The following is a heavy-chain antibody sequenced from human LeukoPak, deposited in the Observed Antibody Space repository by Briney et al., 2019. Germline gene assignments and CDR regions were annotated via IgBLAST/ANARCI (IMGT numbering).Heavy chain of an antibody. D-gene: IGHD3-10*01. V-gene: IGHV1-18*01. CDR1: GYTFTSHG. CDR3: ARVYGSGSYYSRSSFDP. J-gene: IGHJ5*02. Sequence: ASVKVSSKASGYTFTSHGISWVRQAPGQGLEWMGWISTYNGNTNYAQKLQGRVTMTTDTSTSTAYMELRSLRSDDTAVYYCARVYGSGSYYSRSSFDPWGQGTLVTVSS. CDR2: ISTYNGNT.